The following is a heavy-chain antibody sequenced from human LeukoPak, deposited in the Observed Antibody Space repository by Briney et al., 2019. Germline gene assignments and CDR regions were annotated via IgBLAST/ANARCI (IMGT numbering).Heavy chain of an antibody. V-gene: IGHV1-2*02. Sequence: GASVKVSCKASGYTFTGYYMHWVRQAPGQGLEWMGWINPNSGGTNYAQKFQGRVTMTRDTSISTAYMELSRLRSDDTAVYYCARGVGVTIFGVVPGYFDYWGQGTLVTVSS. CDR3: ARGVGVTIFGVVPGYFDY. CDR2: INPNSGGT. J-gene: IGHJ4*02. D-gene: IGHD3-3*01. CDR1: GYTFTGYY.